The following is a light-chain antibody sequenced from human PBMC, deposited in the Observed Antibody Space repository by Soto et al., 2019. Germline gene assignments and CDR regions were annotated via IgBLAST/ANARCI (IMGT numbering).Light chain of an antibody. CDR3: QQYNNWPIT. CDR2: DAS. V-gene: IGKV3-20*01. CDR1: QTVRNNY. Sequence: EFVLTQSPGTLSLSPGERATLSCRASQTVRNNYLAWYQQKPGQAPRLLIYDASSRATGIPDRFSGGGSGTEVTLTISSLQSEDFAVYYCQQYNNWPITFGQGTRLENK. J-gene: IGKJ5*01.